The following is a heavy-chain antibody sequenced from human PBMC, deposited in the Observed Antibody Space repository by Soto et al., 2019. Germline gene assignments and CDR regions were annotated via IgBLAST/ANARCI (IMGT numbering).Heavy chain of an antibody. Sequence: WGTLRLSCAVSGDTFSRGWYCWVRQAPAKGPEWVSRSKAHSDGATTDYAAPMRGRFTISRADSKNTLHLQMTSVKIEAIAVYFCTTPNISYHYWGQGALVTVSS. CDR3: TTPNISYHY. CDR2: SKAHSDGATT. V-gene: IGHV3-15*01. J-gene: IGHJ4*02. CDR1: GDTFSRGW. D-gene: IGHD3-16*02.